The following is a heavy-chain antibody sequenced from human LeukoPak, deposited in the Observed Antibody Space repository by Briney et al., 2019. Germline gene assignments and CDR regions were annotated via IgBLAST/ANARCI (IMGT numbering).Heavy chain of an antibody. CDR3: AKPYYGGSYYFY. V-gene: IGHV3-23*01. CDR2: ISGSGGST. CDR1: GFTFSSYA. J-gene: IGHJ4*02. D-gene: IGHD1-26*01. Sequence: PGGSLRLSCAASGFTFSSYAMSWVRQAPGEGLEWVSAISGSGGSTYYADSVKGRFTISRDNSKNTLYLQMNSLRAEDTAVYYCAKPYYGGSYYFYWGQGTLVTVSS.